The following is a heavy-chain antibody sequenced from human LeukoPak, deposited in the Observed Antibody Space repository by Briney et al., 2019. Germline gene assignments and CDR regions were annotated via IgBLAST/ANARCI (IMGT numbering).Heavy chain of an antibody. J-gene: IGHJ6*03. V-gene: IGHV3-23*01. CDR3: AKDDYGDYVYYYMDV. D-gene: IGHD4-17*01. CDR2: ISGRGGST. CDR1: GFTFSSHA. Sequence: GGSLRLSCAASGFTFSSHAMSWVRQAPGKGLEWVSAISGRGGSTYYADSVKGRFTISRDNSKNTLYLQMNSLRAEDTAEYYCAKDDYGDYVYYYMDVWGKGTTVTVSS.